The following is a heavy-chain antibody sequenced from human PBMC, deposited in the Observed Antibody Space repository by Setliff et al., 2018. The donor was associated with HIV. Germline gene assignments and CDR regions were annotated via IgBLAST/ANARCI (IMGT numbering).Heavy chain of an antibody. CDR2: IYYSGTT. J-gene: IGHJ4*02. Sequence: PSETLSLTCTVSGGSISSGSYYWSWIRQPAGKGLEWIGSIYYSGTTYYNPSLKSRVTISIDTSKNQFSLNLSSVTAADTAVYYCARSPRIGVAGEFEYWGQGTLVTVSS. D-gene: IGHD6-19*01. V-gene: IGHV4-39*01. CDR1: GGSISSGSYY. CDR3: ARSPRIGVAGEFEY.